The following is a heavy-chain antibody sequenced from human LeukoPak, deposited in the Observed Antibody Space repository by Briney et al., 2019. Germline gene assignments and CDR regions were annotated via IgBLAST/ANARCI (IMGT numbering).Heavy chain of an antibody. CDR3: ASQSSSSSTRAPDL. D-gene: IGHD6-6*01. CDR2: VSSSSRTK. Sequence: GGSLRLSCTGSGGAFSSSSFNWVRQTPGKGLEWISYVSSSSRTKYYAASIKGRFTISRNNANNSLFLQMNDLSADDTALYYCASQSSSSSTRAPDLWGLGTLVTVSS. J-gene: IGHJ5*02. V-gene: IGHV3-48*01. CDR1: GGAFSSSS.